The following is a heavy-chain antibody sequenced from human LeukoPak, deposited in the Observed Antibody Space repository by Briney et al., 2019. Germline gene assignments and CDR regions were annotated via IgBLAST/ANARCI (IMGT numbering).Heavy chain of an antibody. Sequence: SETLSLTCTVSGGSISSSSYYWGWIRQPPGKGLKWIGSINYSGSTYYNPSLKSRVTISVDTSKNQFSLKLSSVTAADTAVYYCARSLAYYCDSGTWGNWFDPWGQGTLVTVSS. CDR2: INYSGST. V-gene: IGHV4-39*01. J-gene: IGHJ5*02. CDR1: GGSISSSSYY. D-gene: IGHD3-10*01. CDR3: ARSLAYYCDSGTWGNWFDP.